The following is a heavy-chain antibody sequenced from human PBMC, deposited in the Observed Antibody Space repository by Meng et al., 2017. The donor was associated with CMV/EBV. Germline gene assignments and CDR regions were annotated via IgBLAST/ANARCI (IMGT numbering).Heavy chain of an antibody. J-gene: IGHJ4*02. Sequence: GGSLRLSCAASAFTFSSYTMNWVRQAPGKGLEWVSSISSSSSYIYYADSVRGRFTISRDNAENSLYLQMNSLRAEDTAVYYCARGSTNCLDYWGQGTLVTVSS. CDR3: ARGSTNCLDY. V-gene: IGHV3-21*01. CDR2: ISSSSSYI. D-gene: IGHD2-2*01. CDR1: AFTFSSYT.